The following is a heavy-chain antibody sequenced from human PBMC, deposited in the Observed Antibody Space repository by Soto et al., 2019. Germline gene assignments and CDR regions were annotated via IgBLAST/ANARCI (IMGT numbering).Heavy chain of an antibody. CDR2: INGDGSST. J-gene: IGHJ6*02. Sequence: PGGSLRLSCAASGFTFSSYWMHWVRQAPGKGLVWVSRINGDGSSTTHADSVRGRFTISRDNTKNTLYLQMNSLRAEDTAVYYCTRDAYYDFWSGYSAYYYYYGMDVWGQGTTVTVSS. CDR1: GFTFSSYW. D-gene: IGHD3-3*01. CDR3: TRDAYYDFWSGYSAYYYYYGMDV. V-gene: IGHV3-74*01.